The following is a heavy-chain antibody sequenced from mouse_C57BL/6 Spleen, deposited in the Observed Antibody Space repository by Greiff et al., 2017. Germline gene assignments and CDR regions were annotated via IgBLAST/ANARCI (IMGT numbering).Heavy chain of an antibody. CDR3: ASNYYGSSYNY. D-gene: IGHD1-1*01. CDR1: GYTFTSYW. V-gene: IGHV1-72*01. CDR2: ICPNSGAT. J-gene: IGHJ2*01. Sequence: QVQLQQPGAELVKPGASVKLSCKASGYTFTSYWMHWVTQRPGRGLEWIGRICPNSGATKYNEKFKSKATLTEDKPSSTAYMQLSSLTSEDSAVYYCASNYYGSSYNYWGQGTTLTVSS.